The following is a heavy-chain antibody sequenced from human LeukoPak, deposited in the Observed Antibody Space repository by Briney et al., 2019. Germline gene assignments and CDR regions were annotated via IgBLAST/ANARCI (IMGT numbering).Heavy chain of an antibody. CDR3: ATSLKGANWFDP. CDR1: GGSISSSSLC. V-gene: IGHV4-39*01. Sequence: SETLSLTCTVSGGSISSSSLCWNWIRQPPGKGPEWIGSIYYTGATYYNPSLKSRVTISVDTSRNHFSLKVSSVTAADTAVYYCATSLKGANWFDPWGQGTLVTVSS. J-gene: IGHJ5*02. D-gene: IGHD3-16*01. CDR2: IYYTGAT.